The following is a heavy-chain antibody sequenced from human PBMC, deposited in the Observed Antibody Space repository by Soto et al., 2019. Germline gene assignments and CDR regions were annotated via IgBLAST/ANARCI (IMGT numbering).Heavy chain of an antibody. CDR3: ARGAATKLLVLMYDALEM. Sequence: QVQLVQSGAEVKKPGSSVRVSCKASGATLDTFINYGITWVRQAPGQGLEWMGGIIPVFGAANHAQKFQGRVTISADESTRTVNMELSSLRSDDTAVYYCARGAATKLLVLMYDALEMWGQGTMVTVSS. V-gene: IGHV1-69*12. D-gene: IGHD5-12*01. J-gene: IGHJ3*02. CDR1: GATLDTFINYG. CDR2: IIPVFGAA.